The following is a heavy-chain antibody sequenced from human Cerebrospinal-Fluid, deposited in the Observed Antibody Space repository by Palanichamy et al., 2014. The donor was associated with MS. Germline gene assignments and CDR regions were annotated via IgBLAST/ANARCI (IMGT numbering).Heavy chain of an antibody. CDR3: AREYYYGSGTYYRGISYYYDGMDA. CDR2: ISRSSGHA. J-gene: IGHJ6*02. V-gene: IGHV3-21*06. CDR1: GFTFSQYS. D-gene: IGHD3-10*01. Sequence: EVQLVESGGGPGQPGGSLRLSCAASGFTFSQYSMNWVRLAPGKGLEWVSSISRSSGHAYYADSVRGRLTISRDNAKNSVYLQMNDVRAEDTAIYYCAREYYYGSGTYYRGISYYYDGMDAWGQGTTVTVSS.